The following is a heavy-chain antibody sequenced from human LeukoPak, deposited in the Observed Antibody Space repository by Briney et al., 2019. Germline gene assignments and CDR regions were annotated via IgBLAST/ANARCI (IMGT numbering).Heavy chain of an antibody. Sequence: ASVKVSCKASGYTFTNFDINWVRQAPGQGLEWMGWISTYNGNTNYAQKLQGRVTMTTDTSTSTAYMELRSLISDDAAVYYCARGDDYGDYWGLYWGQGTLVTVSS. CDR1: GYTFTNFD. V-gene: IGHV1-18*01. D-gene: IGHD4-17*01. CDR2: ISTYNGNT. J-gene: IGHJ4*02. CDR3: ARGDDYGDYWGLY.